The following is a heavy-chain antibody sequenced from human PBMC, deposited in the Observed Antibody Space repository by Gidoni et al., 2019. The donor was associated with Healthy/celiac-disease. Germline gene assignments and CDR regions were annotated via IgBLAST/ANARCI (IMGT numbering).Heavy chain of an antibody. CDR3: AREGGTGYCSSTSCYTFGDGFDY. D-gene: IGHD2-2*02. Sequence: QVQLVESGGGVVQPGRSLRLSCAASGFTFSSYAMHWVRQAPGKGLEWVSVISYDGSNKYYADSVKGRFTISRDNSKNTLYLQMNSLRAEDTAVYYCAREGGTGYCSSTSCYTFGDGFDYWGQGTLVTVSS. CDR1: GFTFSSYA. V-gene: IGHV3-30-3*01. CDR2: ISYDGSNK. J-gene: IGHJ4*02.